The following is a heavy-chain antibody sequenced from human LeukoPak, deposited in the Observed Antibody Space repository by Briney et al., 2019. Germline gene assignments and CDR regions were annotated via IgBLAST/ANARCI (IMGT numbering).Heavy chain of an antibody. CDR1: GLSFSTLD. CDR3: AKDPRFSYCSSTTCAYAFDI. J-gene: IGHJ3*02. V-gene: IGHV3-23*01. CDR2: ISGSGGGT. D-gene: IGHD2-2*01. Sequence: GGSLRLSCASSGLSFSTLDMSWVRQAPGKGLEWVSGISGSGGGTYYGESVKGRFTISRDNSKNTLYLQMNSLRAEDTAVYYCAKDPRFSYCSSTTCAYAFDIWGQGTMVTVSS.